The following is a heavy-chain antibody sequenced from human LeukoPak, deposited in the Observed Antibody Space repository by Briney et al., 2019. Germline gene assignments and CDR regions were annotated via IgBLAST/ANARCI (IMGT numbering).Heavy chain of an antibody. CDR1: GGSISSGSYY. V-gene: IGHV4-61*02. D-gene: IGHD1-1*01. Sequence: SQTLSLTCTVSGGSISSGSYYWSWIRQPAGKGLEWIGRIYTSGSTNYNPSLKSRVTISVDTSKNQFSLKLSSVTAADTAVYYRARDLVRSWNDHWFDPWGQGTLVTVSS. CDR3: ARDLVRSWNDHWFDP. J-gene: IGHJ5*02. CDR2: IYTSGST.